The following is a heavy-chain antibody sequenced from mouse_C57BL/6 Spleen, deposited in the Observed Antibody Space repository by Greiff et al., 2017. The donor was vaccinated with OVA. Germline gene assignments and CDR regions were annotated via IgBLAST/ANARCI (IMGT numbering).Heavy chain of an antibody. V-gene: IGHV1-18*01. J-gene: IGHJ3*01. D-gene: IGHD1-1*01. CDR3: ARPGSSPAWFAY. CDR1: GYTFTDYN. CDR2: INPNNGGT. Sequence: EVQLQESGPELVKPGASVKIPCKASGYTFTDYNMDWVKQSHGKSLEWIGDINPNNGGTIYNQKFKGKATLTVDKSSSTAYLELRSLTSEDTAVYYCARPGSSPAWFAYWGQGTLVTVAA.